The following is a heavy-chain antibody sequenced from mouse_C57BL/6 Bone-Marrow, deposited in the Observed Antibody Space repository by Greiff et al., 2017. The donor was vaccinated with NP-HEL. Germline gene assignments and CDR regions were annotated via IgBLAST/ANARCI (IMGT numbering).Heavy chain of an antibody. Sequence: QVQLQQPGAELVKPGASVKLSCKASGYTFTSYWMHWVKQRPGQGLEWIGMIHPNSGSTNYNEKFKSKATLTVDKSSSTAYMQLSSLTSKDSAVYYCARSNSNLYYYAMDYWGQGTSVTVSS. D-gene: IGHD2-5*01. CDR1: GYTFTSYW. J-gene: IGHJ4*01. V-gene: IGHV1-64*01. CDR2: IHPNSGST. CDR3: ARSNSNLYYYAMDY.